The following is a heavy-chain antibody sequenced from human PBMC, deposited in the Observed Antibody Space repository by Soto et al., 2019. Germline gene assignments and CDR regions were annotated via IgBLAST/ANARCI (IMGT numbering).Heavy chain of an antibody. CDR2: ISAYNGNT. CDR3: ARVKVIVVVINPGVFDY. Sequence: ASVKVSCKASGYTFTSYGISWVRQAPGQGLEWMGWISAYNGNTNYAQKFQGRVTITRDTSTSTAYMELRSLRSEDTAVYYCARVKVIVVVINPGVFDYWGQGTLVTVSS. CDR1: GYTFTSYG. V-gene: IGHV1-18*01. D-gene: IGHD3-22*01. J-gene: IGHJ4*02.